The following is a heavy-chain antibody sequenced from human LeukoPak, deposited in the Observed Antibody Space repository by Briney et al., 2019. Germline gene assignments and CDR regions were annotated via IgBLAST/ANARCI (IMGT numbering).Heavy chain of an antibody. D-gene: IGHD1-1*01. CDR3: ARVWVERGAFDI. Sequence: GGSLRLSCAASGFTFSSYGMHWVRQAPGKGLEWVAVISYDGSNKYYADSVKGRFTISRDNSKNTLYLQMNSLRAEDTAVYYCARVWVERGAFDIWGQGTMVTVSS. CDR1: GFTFSSYG. CDR2: ISYDGSNK. J-gene: IGHJ3*02. V-gene: IGHV3-30*03.